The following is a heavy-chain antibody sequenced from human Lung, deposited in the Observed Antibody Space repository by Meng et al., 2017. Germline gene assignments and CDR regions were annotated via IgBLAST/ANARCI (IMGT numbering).Heavy chain of an antibody. CDR2: ISSTGDST. CDR1: GFTFTAFS. Sequence: GQLMESGGGLVQPGASLRLSCAASGFTFTAFSMTWVRQAPGKGLEWVSTISSTGDSTFYPDSVRGRFIVSRDNSKNTLYLQMNSLRAEDTAIYYCAKEVAMASWGQGTLVTASS. CDR3: AKEVAMAS. V-gene: IGHV3-23*01. J-gene: IGHJ5*02. D-gene: IGHD5-12*01.